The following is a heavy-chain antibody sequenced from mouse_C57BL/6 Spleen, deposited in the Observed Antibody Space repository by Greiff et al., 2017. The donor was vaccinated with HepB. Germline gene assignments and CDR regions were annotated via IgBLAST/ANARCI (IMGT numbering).Heavy chain of an antibody. D-gene: IGHD2-1*01. V-gene: IGHV1-26*01. J-gene: IGHJ2*01. CDR1: GYTFTDYY. CDR3: ARAPYGNPDY. Sequence: VQLQQSGPELVKPGASVKISCKASGYTFTDYYMNWVKQSHGKSLEWIGDINPNNGGTSYNQKFKGKATLTVDKSSSTAYMELRSLTSEDSAVYYCARAPYGNPDYWGQGTTLTVSS. CDR2: INPNNGGT.